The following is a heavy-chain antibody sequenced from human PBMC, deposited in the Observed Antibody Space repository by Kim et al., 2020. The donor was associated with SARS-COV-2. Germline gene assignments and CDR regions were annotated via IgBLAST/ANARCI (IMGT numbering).Heavy chain of an antibody. Sequence: EYAASVKGRFTISRDDSKSIAYLQMNSLKTEDTAVYYCTMATILNDAFDIWGQGTMVTVSS. V-gene: IGHV3-49*02. D-gene: IGHD5-12*01. J-gene: IGHJ3*02. CDR3: TMATILNDAFDI.